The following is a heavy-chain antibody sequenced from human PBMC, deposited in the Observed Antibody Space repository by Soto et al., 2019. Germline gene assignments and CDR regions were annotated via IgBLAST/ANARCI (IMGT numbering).Heavy chain of an antibody. V-gene: IGHV4-31*03. J-gene: IGHJ4*02. CDR3: ARAPWTETSGYLFDH. CDR1: GASISTAGYY. D-gene: IGHD3-22*01. CDR2: IYYSGTT. Sequence: QVQLQESGPGLVKPSQTLSLTCTVSGASISTAGYYWGWIRQRPGEGLEWLGYIYYSGTTHYWPFLQSRLFISADTSRNQFFLKLTSATVADTAVYYCARAPWTETSGYLFDHWGQGILVTVSS.